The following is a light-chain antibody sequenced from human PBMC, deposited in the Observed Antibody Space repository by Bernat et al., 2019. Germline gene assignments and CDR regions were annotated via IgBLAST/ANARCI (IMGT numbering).Light chain of an antibody. J-gene: IGKJ2*01. Sequence: DIQMTQSPSFLSASVGDRVTITCRASQGISSHLAWYQQKPEKAPKLLIYETSSLQSAVPSRFSGSGSGTEFTLTISSLQPEDFATYYCQQVNSYPITFGQGTKLEIK. V-gene: IGKV1-9*01. CDR2: ETS. CDR3: QQVNSYPIT. CDR1: QGISSH.